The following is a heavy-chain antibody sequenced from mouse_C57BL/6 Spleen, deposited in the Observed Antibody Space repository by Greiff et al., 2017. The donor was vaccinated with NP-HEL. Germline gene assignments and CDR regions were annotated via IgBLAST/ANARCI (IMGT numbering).Heavy chain of an antibody. CDR2: IYPGGGYT. CDR3: ARRVLRRDYAMDY. Sequence: QVQLKESGAELVRPGTSVKMSCKASGYTFTNYWIGWAKQRPGHGLEWIGDIYPGGGYTNYNEKFKGKATLTADKSSSTAYMQFSSLTSEDSAIYYCARRVLRRDYAMDYWGQGTSVTVSS. J-gene: IGHJ4*01. D-gene: IGHD1-1*01. V-gene: IGHV1-63*01. CDR1: GYTFTNYW.